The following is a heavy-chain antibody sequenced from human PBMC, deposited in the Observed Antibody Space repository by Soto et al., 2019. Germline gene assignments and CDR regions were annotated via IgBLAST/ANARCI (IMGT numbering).Heavy chain of an antibody. CDR3: ATGVIWIGYFTVDS. Sequence: QVLLVQSGAEVEKPGSSVKISCKASGGSFGNSAINWVRQTPGQGLEWLGGFIPVYRTLNYAQKFQGRVTITADESTGTAYMTLSSLASNDTVVYYCATGVIWIGYFTVDSWGQGTRVTVSS. J-gene: IGHJ4*02. CDR1: GGSFGNSA. D-gene: IGHD3-3*01. V-gene: IGHV1-69*01. CDR2: FIPVYRTL.